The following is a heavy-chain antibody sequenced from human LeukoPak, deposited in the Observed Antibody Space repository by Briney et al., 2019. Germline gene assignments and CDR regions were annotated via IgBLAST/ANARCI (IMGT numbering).Heavy chain of an antibody. V-gene: IGHV1-69*04. J-gene: IGHJ4*02. Sequence: ASVKVSCKASGYTFTSYGISWVRQAPGQGVEWMGRIIPILGIANYAQKFQGRVTITADKSTSTAYMELSSLRSEDTAVYYCARASYSSSHTLFDYWGQGTLVTVSS. D-gene: IGHD6-6*01. CDR1: GYTFTSYG. CDR3: ARASYSSSHTLFDY. CDR2: IIPILGIA.